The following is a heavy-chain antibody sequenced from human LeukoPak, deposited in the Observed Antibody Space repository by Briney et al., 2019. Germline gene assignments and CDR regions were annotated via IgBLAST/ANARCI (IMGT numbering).Heavy chain of an antibody. V-gene: IGHV4-34*01. CDR1: GGSFSGYY. CDR2: IYYSGST. Sequence: SETLSLTCAVYGGSFSGYYWSWIRQPPGKGLEWIGSIYYSGSTYYNPSLKSRVTISVDTSKNQFSLKLSSVTAADTAVYYCARRNTIQPAYFDYWGQGTLVTVSS. CDR3: ARRNTIQPAYFDY. D-gene: IGHD2-21*01. J-gene: IGHJ4*02.